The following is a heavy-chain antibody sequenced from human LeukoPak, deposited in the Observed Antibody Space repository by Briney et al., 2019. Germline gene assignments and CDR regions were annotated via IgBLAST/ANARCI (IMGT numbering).Heavy chain of an antibody. D-gene: IGHD1-1*01. J-gene: IGHJ4*02. CDR3: ARDLNDWNDETLDY. CDR1: GFTVSSNY. Sequence: PGGSLRLSCAASGFTVSSNYMSWVRQAPGKGLEWVANIKHDGSEKHYVDSVKGRFTISRDNAQNSLYLQMNSLRAEDTAMYYCARDLNDWNDETLDYWAREPWSPSPQ. V-gene: IGHV3-7*05. CDR2: IKHDGSEK.